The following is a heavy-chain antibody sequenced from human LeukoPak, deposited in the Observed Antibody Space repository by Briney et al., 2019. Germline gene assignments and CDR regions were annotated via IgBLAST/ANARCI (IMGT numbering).Heavy chain of an antibody. D-gene: IGHD3-3*01. CDR1: GGSFSGYY. Sequence: SETLSLTCAVYGGSFSGYYWSWIRQPPGKGLEWIGEINHSGSTNYNPSLKSRVTISIDTSKNQFSLKLSSVTAADTAVYYCAKISEYPIVDYWGQGTLVTVSS. V-gene: IGHV4-34*01. CDR2: INHSGST. J-gene: IGHJ4*02. CDR3: AKISEYPIVDY.